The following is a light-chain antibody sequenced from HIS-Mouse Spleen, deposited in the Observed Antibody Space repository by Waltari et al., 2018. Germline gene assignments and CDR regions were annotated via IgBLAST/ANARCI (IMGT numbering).Light chain of an antibody. CDR2: EDS. J-gene: IGLJ2*01. Sequence: SYELTQPPSVSVSPGQTAMITCSGDALPKKYAYWYQQKSGQAPVLVIYEDSKRPSGIPESFSGSSSGTMATLTISGAQVEDEADYYCYSTDSSGNHRVFGGGTKLTVL. CDR1: ALPKKY. CDR3: YSTDSSGNHRV. V-gene: IGLV3-10*01.